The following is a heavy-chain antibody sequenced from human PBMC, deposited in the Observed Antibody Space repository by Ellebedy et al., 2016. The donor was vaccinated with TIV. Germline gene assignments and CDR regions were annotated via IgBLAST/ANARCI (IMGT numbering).Heavy chain of an antibody. V-gene: IGHV3-48*02. CDR2: ISGSSLSI. CDR1: GFTFNSYS. Sequence: GGSLRLSXAASGFTFNSYSMNWVRQAPGKGLEWVSYISGSSLSIYYADSVKGRFTISRDNAKNPLYLQMHSLRDEDTAVYYCARCRAAAYYYGLDVWGQGTTVTVSS. CDR3: ARCRAAAYYYGLDV. D-gene: IGHD2-15*01. J-gene: IGHJ6*02.